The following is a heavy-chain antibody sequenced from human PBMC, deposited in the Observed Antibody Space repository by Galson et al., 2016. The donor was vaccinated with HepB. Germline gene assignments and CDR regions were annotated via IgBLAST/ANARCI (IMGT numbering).Heavy chain of an antibody. CDR1: GYTFTTYA. Sequence: SVKVSCKASGYTFTTYALHWVRQAPGQRLEWMGWVNAGNGNTKYSQKFQARVTITRDTSASTAYMELSSLRSEDTAVYYCARELYSRSPNYYYFGMDVWGQGTTVTVSS. CDR3: ARELYSRSPNYYYFGMDV. V-gene: IGHV1-3*01. D-gene: IGHD6-13*01. CDR2: VNAGNGNT. J-gene: IGHJ6*02.